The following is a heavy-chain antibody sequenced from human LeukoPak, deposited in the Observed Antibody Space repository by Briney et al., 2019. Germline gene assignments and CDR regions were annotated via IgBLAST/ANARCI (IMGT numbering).Heavy chain of an antibody. V-gene: IGHV3-30*03. CDR3: ARTRHRWLQLASWDY. Sequence: GGSLRLSCAASGFTFSSYGMHWVRQAPGKGLEWVAVISYDGSNKYYADSVKGRFTISRDNSKNTLYLQMSSLKTEDTAVYYCARTRHRWLQLASWDYWGQGTLVTVSS. J-gene: IGHJ4*02. CDR2: ISYDGSNK. D-gene: IGHD5-24*01. CDR1: GFTFSSYG.